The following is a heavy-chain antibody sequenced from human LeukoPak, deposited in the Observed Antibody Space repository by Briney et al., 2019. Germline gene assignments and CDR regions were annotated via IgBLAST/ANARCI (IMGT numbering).Heavy chain of an antibody. CDR2: INPNSGGT. J-gene: IGHJ3*02. V-gene: IGHV1-2*02. D-gene: IGHD3-22*01. Sequence: ASVKVSCKASGYTFTNYGITWVRQAPGQGLEWMGWINPNSGGTNYAQKFQGRVTMTRDTSISTAYMELSRLRSDDTAVYYCARSMIVVANDAFDIWGQGTMVTVSS. CDR1: GYTFTNYG. CDR3: ARSMIVVANDAFDI.